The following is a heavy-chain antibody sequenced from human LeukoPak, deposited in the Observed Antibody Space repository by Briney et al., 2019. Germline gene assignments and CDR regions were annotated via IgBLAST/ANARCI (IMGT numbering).Heavy chain of an antibody. D-gene: IGHD4-17*01. V-gene: IGHV3-11*01. J-gene: IGHJ5*02. CDR3: ARDRDVYGDYGGNWFDP. CDR1: GFTFSDYY. Sequence: GGSLRLSCAASGFTFSDYYMSWIRQAPVKGLEGVSYISSSGSTIYYADSVKGRFTISRDNAKNSLYLQMNSLRAEDTAVYYCARDRDVYGDYGGNWFDPWGQGTLVTVSS. CDR2: ISSSGSTI.